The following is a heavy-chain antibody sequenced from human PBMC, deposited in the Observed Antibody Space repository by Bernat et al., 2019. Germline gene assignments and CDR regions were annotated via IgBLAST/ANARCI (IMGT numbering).Heavy chain of an antibody. J-gene: IGHJ6*03. V-gene: IGHV3-21*01. CDR3: AREGSNIAAAGIPYYMDV. CDR2: ISSSSYI. CDR1: GFTFSSYS. D-gene: IGHD6-13*01. Sequence: EVQLVESGEGLVKPGGSLRLSCAASGFTFSSYSMNWVRQAPGKGLEWVSSISSSSYIYYADSVKGRFTISRDNAKNSLYLQMNSLRAEDTAVYYCAREGSNIAAAGIPYYMDVWGKGTTVTVSS.